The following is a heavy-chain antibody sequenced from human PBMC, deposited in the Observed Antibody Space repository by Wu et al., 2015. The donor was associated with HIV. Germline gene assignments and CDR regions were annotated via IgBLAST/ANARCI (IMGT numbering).Heavy chain of an antibody. CDR1: GYTFTGYY. D-gene: IGHD3-10*01. V-gene: IGHV1-2*02. J-gene: IGHJ4*02. Sequence: QVQLVQSGAEVKKPGASVKVSCKASGYTFTGYYIHWVRLVPGQGLQWMGWINTLTGVTSYQQNFQGRVTMTRDTSISTAYMELSGLRSGDTALYYCSTFHEIQHYWGPGTLVAVSS. CDR3: STFHEIQHY. CDR2: INTLTGVT.